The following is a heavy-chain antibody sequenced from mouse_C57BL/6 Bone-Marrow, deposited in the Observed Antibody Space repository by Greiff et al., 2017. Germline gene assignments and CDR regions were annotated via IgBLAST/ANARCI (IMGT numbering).Heavy chain of an antibody. D-gene: IGHD1-1*01. V-gene: IGHV1-15*01. J-gene: IGHJ3*01. Sequence: QVHVKQSGAELVRPGASVTLSCKASGYTFTDYEMHWVKQTPVHGLEWIGAIDPETGGTAYTQKFKGKAILTADKSSSTAYMELRSLTSGDSAVYYCTRGYYYYGSPWFAYWGRGTLVTVSA. CDR2: IDPETGGT. CDR3: TRGYYYYGSPWFAY. CDR1: GYTFTDYE.